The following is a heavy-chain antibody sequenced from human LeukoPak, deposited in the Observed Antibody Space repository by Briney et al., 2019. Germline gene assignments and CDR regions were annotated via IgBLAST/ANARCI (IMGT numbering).Heavy chain of an antibody. CDR1: GVSVSSYY. Sequence: SETLSLTCTVSGVSVSSYYWSWIRQPPGKGLEWIGHIYYSGSTHYNPSLKSRVTISVDTSKNQFSLKLSSVTAADTAVYYCARHVGNSGSGSYLTYFDYWGQGTLVTVSS. D-gene: IGHD3-10*01. CDR3: ARHVGNSGSGSYLTYFDY. CDR2: IYYSGST. J-gene: IGHJ4*02. V-gene: IGHV4-59*08.